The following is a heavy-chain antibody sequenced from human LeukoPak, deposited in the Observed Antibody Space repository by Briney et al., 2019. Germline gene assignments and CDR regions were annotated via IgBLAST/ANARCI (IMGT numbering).Heavy chain of an antibody. Sequence: SETLSLTCAVYGGSFSGYYWSWIRQPPGNGLEWIGEINHSGSTNYNPSLKSRVTISVDTSKNQFSLKLSSVTAADTAVYYCAREYRYGYLYYFDYWGQGTLVTVSS. D-gene: IGHD5-18*01. J-gene: IGHJ4*02. V-gene: IGHV4-34*01. CDR2: INHSGST. CDR1: GGSFSGYY. CDR3: AREYRYGYLYYFDY.